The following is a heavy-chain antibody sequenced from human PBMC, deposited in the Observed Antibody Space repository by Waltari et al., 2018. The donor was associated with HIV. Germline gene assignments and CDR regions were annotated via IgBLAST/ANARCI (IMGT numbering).Heavy chain of an antibody. CDR2: INSDETRT. Sequence: EVQLVESGGGLVQPGGSLRLSCAASGFTFSSYWMHWVRQAPGKGLVWDSRINSDETRTKYADSVEGRFTISRDNAKNTLYLQVNSVRVEDTAVYYCVREHSRGWYCAVDYWGQGTLVTVSS. D-gene: IGHD6-19*01. CDR3: VREHSRGWYCAVDY. J-gene: IGHJ4*02. V-gene: IGHV3-74*03. CDR1: GFTFSSYW.